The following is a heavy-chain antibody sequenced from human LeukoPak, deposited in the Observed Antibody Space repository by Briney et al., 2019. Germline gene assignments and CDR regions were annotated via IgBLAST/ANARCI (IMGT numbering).Heavy chain of an antibody. CDR2: ISSDGSNK. J-gene: IGHJ4*02. V-gene: IGHV3-30*04. D-gene: IGHD2-2*01. CDR3: ARVGEYCSSTSCYSLDY. CDR1: GFTFTSYA. Sequence: GGSLRLSCAASGFTFTSYAMHWVRQAPGKGLEWVAVISSDGSNKYYADSVKGRFTISRDNSKNTLYLQMNRLRAEDTAVYYCARVGEYCSSTSCYSLDYWGQGTLVTVSS.